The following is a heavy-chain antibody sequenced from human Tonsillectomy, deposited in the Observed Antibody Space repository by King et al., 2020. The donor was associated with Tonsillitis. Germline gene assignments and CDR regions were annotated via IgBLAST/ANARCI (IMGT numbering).Heavy chain of an antibody. D-gene: IGHD6-13*01. V-gene: IGHV3-23*03. J-gene: IGHJ6*02. CDR3: AKEKAAGPNPYYYYGMDV. Sequence: VQLVESGGGLVQPGGSLRLSCAASGFTFSTYAMTWVRQAPGKGLEWVSIIYSGGGSTHYADSVKGRFTISRDNSKKTLYLQMNSLRAEDTAVYYCAKEKAAGPNPYYYYGMDVWGQGTTVTVSS. CDR1: GFTFSTYA. CDR2: IYSGGGST.